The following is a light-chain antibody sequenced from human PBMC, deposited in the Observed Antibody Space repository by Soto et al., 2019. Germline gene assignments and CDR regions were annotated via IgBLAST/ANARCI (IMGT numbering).Light chain of an antibody. Sequence: EIVLTQSPGTLSLSPGERATLSCRASQSVSSSYLAWYPQRPGQAPRLLIYDASSRATGIPDRFSGSGSGTDVTLTISRLEPEDFAVYYCQQYGSSPSTFGQGTKGEI. CDR3: QQYGSSPST. J-gene: IGKJ1*01. V-gene: IGKV3-20*01. CDR1: QSVSSSY. CDR2: DAS.